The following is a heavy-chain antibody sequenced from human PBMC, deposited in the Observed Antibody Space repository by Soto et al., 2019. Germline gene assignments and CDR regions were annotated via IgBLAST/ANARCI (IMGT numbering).Heavy chain of an antibody. CDR1: GFTFSSYA. Sequence: EVQLLESGGGLVQPGGSLRLSCAASGFTFSSYAMSWVRQAPGKGLEWVSAISGSGGNTYYADSVKGRFTISRDNSKITLYLQMNSLRADDTAVYYCAKSLVARPYDYWGQGTLVTVSS. V-gene: IGHV3-23*01. D-gene: IGHD6-6*01. CDR3: AKSLVARPYDY. CDR2: ISGSGGNT. J-gene: IGHJ4*02.